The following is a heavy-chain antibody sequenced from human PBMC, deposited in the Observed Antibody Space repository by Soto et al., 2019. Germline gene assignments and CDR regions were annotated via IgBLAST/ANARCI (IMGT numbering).Heavy chain of an antibody. CDR3: AKGPHDYGGRYDEYYYYMDV. CDR2: ISWNSGSI. D-gene: IGHD4-17*01. CDR1: GFTFDDYA. V-gene: IGHV3-9*01. J-gene: IGHJ6*03. Sequence: GGSLRLSCAASGFTFDDYAMHWVRQAPGKGLKKVSGISWNSGSIGYADSVKGRFTISRDNAKNSLYLQMNSLRAEDTALYYCAKGPHDYGGRYDEYYYYMDVWGKGTTVTVSS.